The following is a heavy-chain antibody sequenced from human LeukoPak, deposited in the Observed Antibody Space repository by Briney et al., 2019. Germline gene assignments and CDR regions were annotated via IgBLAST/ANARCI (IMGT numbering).Heavy chain of an antibody. Sequence: PSETLSLTCSVSGGSISSSSYYWGWIRQPPGKGLEWIGSIYYSGSTSYNPSLKSRVTISVDASKNQFSLKLSSATAADTAVYYCARALRGYSYGYSPNFDYWGQGTLVTVSS. CDR3: ARALRGYSYGYSPNFDY. V-gene: IGHV4-39*07. D-gene: IGHD5-18*01. CDR2: IYYSGST. CDR1: GGSISSSSYY. J-gene: IGHJ4*02.